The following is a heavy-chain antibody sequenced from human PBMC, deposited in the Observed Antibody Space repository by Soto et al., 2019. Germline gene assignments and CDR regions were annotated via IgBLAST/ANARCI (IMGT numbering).Heavy chain of an antibody. CDR3: ARGYCSGGSCYSEYYYYGMDV. J-gene: IGHJ6*02. CDR2: IIPILGIA. Sequence: QVQLVQSGAEVKKPGSSVKVSCKASGGTFSSYTISWVRQAPGQGLEWMGRIIPILGIANYAQKFQGRVTITADKATSTAYMELSSLRSEDTAVYYCARGYCSGGSCYSEYYYYGMDVWGQGTTVTVSS. D-gene: IGHD2-15*01. CDR1: GGTFSSYT. V-gene: IGHV1-69*02.